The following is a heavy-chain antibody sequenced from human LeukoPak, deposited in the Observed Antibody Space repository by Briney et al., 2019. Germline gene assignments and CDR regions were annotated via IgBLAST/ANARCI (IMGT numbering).Heavy chain of an antibody. D-gene: IGHD3-22*01. CDR3: ARLDYYDSSGYSN. CDR1: GGSISSSSYY. J-gene: IGHJ4*02. Sequence: PSETLSLTCTVSGGSISSSSYYWGWIRQPPGKGLEWIGSIYYSGSTYYNPSLKSRVTISVDTSKNQFSLKLSSVTAADTAVYYCARLDYYDSSGYSNWGQGTPVTVSS. CDR2: IYYSGST. V-gene: IGHV4-39*01.